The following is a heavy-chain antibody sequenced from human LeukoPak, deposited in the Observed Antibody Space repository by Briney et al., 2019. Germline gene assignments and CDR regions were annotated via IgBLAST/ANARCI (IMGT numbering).Heavy chain of an antibody. CDR2: IIPIFGTA. CDR1: GGTFSSCA. D-gene: IGHD3-3*01. CDR3: ARDRELLYRYENWFDP. Sequence: ASVKVSCKASGGTFSSCAISWVRQAPGQGLEWMGGIIPIFGTANYAQKFQGRVTITADESTSTAYMELSSLRSEDTAVYYCARDRELLYRYENWFDPWGQGTLVTVSS. J-gene: IGHJ5*02. V-gene: IGHV1-69*13.